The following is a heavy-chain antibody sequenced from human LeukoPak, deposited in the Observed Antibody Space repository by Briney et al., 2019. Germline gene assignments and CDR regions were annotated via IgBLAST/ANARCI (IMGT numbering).Heavy chain of an antibody. V-gene: IGHV4-4*07. CDR3: ARVDYDILTGYYYLDY. D-gene: IGHD3-9*01. Sequence: KPSETLSLTCTVSGGSISSYYWSWIRQPAGKGLEWIERIYTSGSTNYNPSLKSRVTISVDTSKNQFSLKLSSVTAADTAVYYCARVDYDILTGYYYLDYWGQGTLVTVSS. J-gene: IGHJ4*02. CDR1: GGSISSYY. CDR2: IYTSGST.